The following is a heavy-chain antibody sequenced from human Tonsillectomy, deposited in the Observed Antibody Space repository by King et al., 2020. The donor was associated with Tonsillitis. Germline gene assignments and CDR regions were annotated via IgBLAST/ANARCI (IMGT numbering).Heavy chain of an antibody. V-gene: IGHV3-30*18. Sequence: HVQLVESGGGVDQPGRSLRLSCAASGFTFSSYGMHWVRQAPGKGLEWVAIISYDGSDKYYADSVKGRFTISRDNSKNTLYLQMNSLRAEDTAVYYCAKDRIFRAGWIPEYYFDYWGQGTLVTVSS. D-gene: IGHD6-19*01. CDR3: AKDRIFRAGWIPEYYFDY. CDR2: ISYDGSDK. CDR1: GFTFSSYG. J-gene: IGHJ4*02.